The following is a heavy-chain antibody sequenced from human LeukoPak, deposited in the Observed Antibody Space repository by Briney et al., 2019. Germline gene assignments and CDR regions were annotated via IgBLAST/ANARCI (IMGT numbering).Heavy chain of an antibody. Sequence: GGSLRLSCAGSGFTVSSNYMSWVRQAPGKGLEWVSGISDSGGTTYYADSVKGRFTISRDNSKNTLYLQMNSLRAEDTAVYYCAKHSYRVDSFTDYWGQGTLVTVSS. J-gene: IGHJ4*02. CDR1: GFTVSSNY. CDR2: ISDSGGTT. D-gene: IGHD5-12*01. CDR3: AKHSYRVDSFTDY. V-gene: IGHV3-23*01.